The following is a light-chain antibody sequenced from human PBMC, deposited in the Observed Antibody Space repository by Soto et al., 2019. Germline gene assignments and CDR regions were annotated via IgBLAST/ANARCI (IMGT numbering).Light chain of an antibody. CDR3: NSYTSTSTGV. J-gene: IGLJ3*02. Sequence: QSALTQPASVSGSPGQAITISCTGTTNDIGGYKFVSWYQQHPGKAPKLIIYEVTNRPSGVSNRFSGSKSGNTASLTISGLQAEDEADYYCNSYTSTSTGVFGGGTKVTVL. CDR1: TNDIGGYKF. CDR2: EVT. V-gene: IGLV2-14*01.